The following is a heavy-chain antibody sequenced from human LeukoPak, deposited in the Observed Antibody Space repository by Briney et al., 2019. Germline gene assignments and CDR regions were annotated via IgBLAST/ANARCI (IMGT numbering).Heavy chain of an antibody. Sequence: SETLSLTCAVYGGSFSGYYWSWIRQPPGKGLEWIGEINHSGSTNYNPSLKSRVTISVDTSKNQFSLKLSSVTAADTAVYYCARHAGYSGYDYVVYWGQGTLVTVSS. D-gene: IGHD5-12*01. CDR2: INHSGST. CDR1: GGSFSGYY. V-gene: IGHV4-34*01. CDR3: ARHAGYSGYDYVVY. J-gene: IGHJ4*02.